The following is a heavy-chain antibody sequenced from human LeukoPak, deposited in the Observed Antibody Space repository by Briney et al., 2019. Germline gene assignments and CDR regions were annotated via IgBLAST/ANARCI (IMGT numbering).Heavy chain of an antibody. V-gene: IGHV1-69-2*01. J-gene: IGHJ4*02. CDR2: VYPEDGET. Sequence: ASVKVSCKVSGYTFTDYYMHWVPQAPGKRLEWMGLVYPEDGETIYAEKFQGRVTITADTTTSTAYIGLSSLRSPGTAAYYCSPARRGQYDVWSGSQDGYWGQGTLVTVSS. D-gene: IGHD3-3*01. CDR1: GYTFTDYY. CDR3: SPARRGQYDVWSGSQDGY.